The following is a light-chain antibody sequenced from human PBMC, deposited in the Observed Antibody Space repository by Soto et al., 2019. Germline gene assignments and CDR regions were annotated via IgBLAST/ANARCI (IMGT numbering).Light chain of an antibody. J-gene: IGLJ2*01. CDR2: GNS. Sequence: QSVLTQPPSVSGAPGQRVTISCTGSSSNIGAGYDVHWYQQLPGTAPKLLIYGNSNRPSGVPDRFSGSKSGTSASLAITGLQAEDEVDYSCQSYDSSLSGSMVFGGGTKLTVL. CDR3: QSYDSSLSGSMV. V-gene: IGLV1-40*01. CDR1: SSNIGAGYD.